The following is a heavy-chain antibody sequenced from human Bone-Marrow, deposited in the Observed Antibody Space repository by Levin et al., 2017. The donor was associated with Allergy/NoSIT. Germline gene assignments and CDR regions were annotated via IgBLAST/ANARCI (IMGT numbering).Heavy chain of an antibody. CDR1: GSSISSSSYY. Sequence: SETLSLTCTVSGSSISSSSYYWGWIRQPPGKGPEWIGSIYHSGTTYYNPSLKSRVTISRDTTENQFSLKMNSVTAADTAVYYCHGNTYAGSGYIRWGQGTLVTISS. J-gene: IGHJ4*02. D-gene: IGHD3-22*01. CDR3: HGNTYAGSGYIR. CDR2: IYHSGTT. V-gene: IGHV4-39*07.